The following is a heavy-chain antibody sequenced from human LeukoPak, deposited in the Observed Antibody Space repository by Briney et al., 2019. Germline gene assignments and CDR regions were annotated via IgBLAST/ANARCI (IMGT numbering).Heavy chain of an antibody. J-gene: IGHJ3*02. CDR2: IIPILGIA. CDR1: GYTFSSYA. D-gene: IGHD3-10*01. V-gene: IGHV1-69*04. CDR3: AELSGITIVRRPGEDI. Sequence: ASVKVSCKASGYTFSSYAISWVRQAPGQGLEWMGRIIPILGIANYAQKFQGRVTITADKSTSTAYMELSSLRSEDTAVYYCAELSGITIVRRPGEDIWGQGTMVTVSS.